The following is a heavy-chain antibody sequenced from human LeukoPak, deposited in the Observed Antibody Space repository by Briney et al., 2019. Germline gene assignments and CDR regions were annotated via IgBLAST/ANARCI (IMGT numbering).Heavy chain of an antibody. Sequence: ASVKVSCKASRYIFTDYYIHWVRQAPGQGLEWMGWIIPNSGATNYAQNFQGRVTMTRDTSISTAYMELNRLTSDDTAVYYCASPEMATALWGAFDIWGQGTMVTVSS. CDR1: RYIFTDYY. CDR2: IIPNSGAT. J-gene: IGHJ3*02. CDR3: ASPEMATALWGAFDI. D-gene: IGHD5-24*01. V-gene: IGHV1-2*02.